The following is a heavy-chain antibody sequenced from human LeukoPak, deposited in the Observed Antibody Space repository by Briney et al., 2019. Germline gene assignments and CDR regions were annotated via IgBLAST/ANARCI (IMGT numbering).Heavy chain of an antibody. CDR2: IYYSGST. CDR1: GGSLSNYY. V-gene: IGHV4-59*01. J-gene: IGHJ4*02. D-gene: IGHD6-6*01. Sequence: PSETLSLTCTVSGGSLSNYYWSWIRQPPGKGLEWIGYIYYSGSTNHNPSLKSRVTISVDPSKNQFSLKLGSVTAADTAVYYCARAGQFIAARPITFDYWGQGTLVTVSS. CDR3: ARAGQFIAARPITFDY.